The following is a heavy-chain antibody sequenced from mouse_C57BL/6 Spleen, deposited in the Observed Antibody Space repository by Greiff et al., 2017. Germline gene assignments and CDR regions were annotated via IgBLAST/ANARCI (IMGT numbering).Heavy chain of an antibody. V-gene: IGHV1-74*01. J-gene: IGHJ3*01. CDR2: IHPSDSYT. CDR3: AIGPQRRSFAD. Sequence: QVQLQQPGAELVKPGTSVKVSCKASGYTFTSYWMHWVKQRPGQGLEWIGGIHPSDSYTNYNQKFKGKATLTVDTSSSTAYMQLSSLTSEDSAVYYCAIGPQRRSFADWGTGTLVTVSA. D-gene: IGHD3-2*02. CDR1: GYTFTSYW.